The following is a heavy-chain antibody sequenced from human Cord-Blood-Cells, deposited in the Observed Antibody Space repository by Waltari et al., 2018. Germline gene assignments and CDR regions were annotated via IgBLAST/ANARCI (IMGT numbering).Heavy chain of an antibody. CDR1: GGSISSYY. Sequence: QVQLQESAPGLVKPSETLSPTCTVSGGSISSYYWSCIRPPAGKGLEWIGRIYTSGRTNYNPSLKSRVTMSVDTAKSQFSLKLSSVTAADPAVYYCARSKARPAFDIWGQGTMVTVSS. J-gene: IGHJ3*02. V-gene: IGHV4-4*07. CDR2: IYTSGRT. CDR3: ARSKARPAFDI. D-gene: IGHD6-6*01.